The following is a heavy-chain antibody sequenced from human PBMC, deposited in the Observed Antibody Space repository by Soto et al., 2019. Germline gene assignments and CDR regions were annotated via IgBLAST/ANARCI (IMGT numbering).Heavy chain of an antibody. V-gene: IGHV4-30-4*01. CDR1: GASISNLDYF. J-gene: IGHJ5*01. CDR2: IYKSATT. Sequence: PSETLSLTCSVSGASISNLDYFWAWIRQPPGQALEYIGYIYKSATTYYNPSFESRVAISVDTSKSQFSLNVTSVTAADTAVYFGARGRYCLTGRCFPNWFDSWGQGALVTVSS. D-gene: IGHD7-27*01. CDR3: ARGRYCLTGRCFPNWFDS.